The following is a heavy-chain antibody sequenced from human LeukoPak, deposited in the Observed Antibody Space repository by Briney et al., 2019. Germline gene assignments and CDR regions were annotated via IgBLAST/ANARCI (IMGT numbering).Heavy chain of an antibody. CDR3: ARDAVSTTTVGGIDY. D-gene: IGHD5/OR15-5a*01. CDR2: ISGYSGNT. CDR1: GYTFTNYG. J-gene: IGHJ4*02. V-gene: IGHV1-18*01. Sequence: ASVKVSCKASGYTFTNYGISLVRQAPRQGLEWMGWISGYSGNTKYAEKIQGRVTMTTDTSTSTTYTELRSLRSDDTAVYYCARDAVSTTTVGGIDYWGQGTLVTVSS.